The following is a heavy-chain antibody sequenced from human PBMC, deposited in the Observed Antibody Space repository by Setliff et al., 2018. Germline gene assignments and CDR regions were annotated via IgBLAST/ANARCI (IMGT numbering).Heavy chain of an antibody. J-gene: IGHJ4*02. D-gene: IGHD3-9*01. V-gene: IGHV3-64*02. CDR2: VSSDGSRT. CDR1: GFIFRDYT. CDR3: ATWDGKYSRY. Sequence: GESLKISCAASGFIFRDYTMVWVRQAPGKGLEWVAGVSSDGSRTYYGDSVKGRFIISRDNSKNSLYLQMGSLRAEDMAIYYCATWDGKYSRYWGQGTLVTVSS.